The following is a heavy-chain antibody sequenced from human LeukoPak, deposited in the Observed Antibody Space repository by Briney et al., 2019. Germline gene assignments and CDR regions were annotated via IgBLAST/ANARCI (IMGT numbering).Heavy chain of an antibody. J-gene: IGHJ4*02. CDR1: GASITNYY. D-gene: IGHD1-14*01. CDR2: ISHTGIT. Sequence: SETLSLTCTVSGASITNYYWSWIRQPPGKGLEWIGYISHTGITNYNPSLESRVIISADTSRNQLSLKLTSMTAADTAVYYCARFRSAADHRDSWGQGTLVTVSS. CDR3: ARFRSAADHRDS. V-gene: IGHV4-59*01.